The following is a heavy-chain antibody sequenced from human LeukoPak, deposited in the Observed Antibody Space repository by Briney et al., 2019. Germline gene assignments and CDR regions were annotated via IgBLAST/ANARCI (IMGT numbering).Heavy chain of an antibody. CDR3: ARDHIAVAGPFDY. Sequence: PGGSLRLSCAASGFTFSSYAMHWVRQAPGKGLEWVAVIWYDGSNKYYADSVKGRFTISRDNSKNTLYLQMNSLRAEDTAVYYCARDHIAVAGPFDYWGQGPLVTVSS. J-gene: IGHJ4*02. D-gene: IGHD6-19*01. CDR1: GFTFSSYA. CDR2: IWYDGSNK. V-gene: IGHV3-33*08.